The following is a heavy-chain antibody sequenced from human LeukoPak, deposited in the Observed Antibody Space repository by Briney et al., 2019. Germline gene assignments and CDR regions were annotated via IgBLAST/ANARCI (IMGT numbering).Heavy chain of an antibody. Sequence: SETLSLTCAVSGGSISSSSYYWGWIRQPPGKGLEWIGSIYYSGSTYYNPSLKSRVTISVDTSKNQFSLKLSSVTAADTAVYYCARGPEVGALYYFDYWGQGTLVTVSS. V-gene: IGHV4-39*07. CDR1: GGSISSSSYY. J-gene: IGHJ4*02. D-gene: IGHD1-26*01. CDR3: ARGPEVGALYYFDY. CDR2: IYYSGST.